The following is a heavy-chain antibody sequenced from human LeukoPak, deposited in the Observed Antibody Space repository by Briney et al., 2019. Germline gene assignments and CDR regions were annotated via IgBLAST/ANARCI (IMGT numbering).Heavy chain of an antibody. CDR1: GGTFSSYA. J-gene: IGHJ3*02. Sequence: GSSVKVSCKASGGTFSSYAISWVRQAPGQGLEWMGRIIPILGIANYAQKFQGRVTITADKSTSTAYMELSSLRSEDTAVYYCARRLVGATRSGAFDIWGQGTMVTVSS. D-gene: IGHD1-26*01. CDR2: IIPILGIA. CDR3: ARRLVGATRSGAFDI. V-gene: IGHV1-69*04.